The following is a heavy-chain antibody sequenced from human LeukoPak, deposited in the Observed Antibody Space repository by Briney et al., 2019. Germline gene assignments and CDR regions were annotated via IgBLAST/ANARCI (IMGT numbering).Heavy chain of an antibody. Sequence: SQTLSLTCTVSGGSISSGSYYWSWIRQPAGKGLEWIGHIYTSGSTNYNPSLKSRVTISVDTSKNQFSLKLSSVSAADTAVYYCARETGELPYYSDYWGQGTLVTVSS. CDR1: GGSISSGSYY. V-gene: IGHV4-61*09. D-gene: IGHD3-10*01. CDR3: ARETGELPYYSDY. CDR2: IYTSGST. J-gene: IGHJ4*02.